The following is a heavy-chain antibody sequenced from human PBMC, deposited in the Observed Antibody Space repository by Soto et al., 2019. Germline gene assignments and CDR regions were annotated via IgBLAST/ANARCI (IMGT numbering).Heavy chain of an antibody. CDR2: IYYSGST. J-gene: IGHJ6*02. CDR1: GGSKNSYY. Sequence: QVQLQESGPGLVKPSETLSLTCTVSGGSKNSYYWSWIRQPPGKGLEWIGYIYYSGSTNYNPSLKSRVTISVDTSKNPFSLKLSSVTAADTAVYYCAREGLTGAIGLYYYYGMDVWGQGTTLTVSS. V-gene: IGHV4-59*01. D-gene: IGHD1-7*01. CDR3: AREGLTGAIGLYYYYGMDV.